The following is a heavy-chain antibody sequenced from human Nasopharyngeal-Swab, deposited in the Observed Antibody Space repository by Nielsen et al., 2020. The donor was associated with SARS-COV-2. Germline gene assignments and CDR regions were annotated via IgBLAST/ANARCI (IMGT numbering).Heavy chain of an antibody. Sequence: GESLKISCAVSGFSLSNYGMHWVRQAPGKGLQLVASIWFDGSRKYYADSMKGRYTISRDNSKNTLYLQANSLRADDTAVYYCARDRSSYDLWSGYRTSYYFDLWGQGTLVSVSS. CDR3: ARDRSSYDLWSGYRTSYYFDL. V-gene: IGHV3-33*01. J-gene: IGHJ4*02. CDR2: IWFDGSRK. D-gene: IGHD3-3*01. CDR1: GFSLSNYG.